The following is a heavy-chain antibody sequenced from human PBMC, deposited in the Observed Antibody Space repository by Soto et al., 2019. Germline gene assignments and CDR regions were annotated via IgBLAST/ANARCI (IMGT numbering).Heavy chain of an antibody. J-gene: IGHJ4*02. Sequence: GGSLRLSCAASGFTFSSYAMHWVRQAPGKGLEWVAVISYDGSNKYYADSVKGRFTISRDNSKNTLYLQMNSLRAEDTAVYCCAMLQWSGATVTVFDYWGQGTLVTVSS. CDR2: ISYDGSNK. V-gene: IGHV3-30-3*01. CDR3: AMLQWSGATVTVFDY. CDR1: GFTFSSYA. D-gene: IGHD4-17*01.